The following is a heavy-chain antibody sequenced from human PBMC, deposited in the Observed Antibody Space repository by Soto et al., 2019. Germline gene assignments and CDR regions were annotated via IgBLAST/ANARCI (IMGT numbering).Heavy chain of an antibody. CDR1: GFTISSNY. J-gene: IGHJ4*02. Sequence: GGSLRLSCAASGFTISSNYMNWVRQAPGKGLEWVSIIYGGGSTYYADSVKGRFTISRDTSKNTLYLQMNSLRAEDTAVYYCGSSESKPRFDSWGQGTLVPVSS. V-gene: IGHV3-66*01. D-gene: IGHD1-26*01. CDR2: IYGGGST. CDR3: GSSESKPRFDS.